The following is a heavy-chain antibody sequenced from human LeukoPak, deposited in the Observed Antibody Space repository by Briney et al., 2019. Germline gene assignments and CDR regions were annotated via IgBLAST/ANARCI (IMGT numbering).Heavy chain of an antibody. CDR3: ASGYSSSWWYYFDY. D-gene: IGHD6-13*01. Sequence: PSETLSLTCTVSGGSNSRSNDYWGWIRQPPGKGLEWIGDIYYTGSTYYNPSLKSRVTISVDTSKNQFSLKLSSVTAADTAVYYCASGYSSSWWYYFDYWGQGTLVTVSS. J-gene: IGHJ4*02. CDR2: IYYTGST. CDR1: GGSNSRSNDY. V-gene: IGHV4-39*01.